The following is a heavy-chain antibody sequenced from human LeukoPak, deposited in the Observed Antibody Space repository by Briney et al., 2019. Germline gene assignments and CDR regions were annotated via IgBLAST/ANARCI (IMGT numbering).Heavy chain of an antibody. CDR3: ARDGWLAQGAFDI. CDR1: GGSISSSSYY. D-gene: IGHD6-19*01. V-gene: IGHV4-39*07. Sequence: LETLSLTCTVSGGSISSSSYYWGWIRQPPGKGLEWIGSIYYSGSTYYNPSLKSRVTISVDTSKNQFSLKLSSVTAADTAVYYCARDGWLAQGAFDIWGQGTMVTVSS. J-gene: IGHJ3*02. CDR2: IYYSGST.